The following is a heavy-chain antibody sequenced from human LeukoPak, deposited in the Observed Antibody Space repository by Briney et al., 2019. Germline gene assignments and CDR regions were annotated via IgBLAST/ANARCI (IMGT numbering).Heavy chain of an antibody. Sequence: ASVKVSCKASGYTFTGYYMHWVRQAPGQGLEWMGRINPNSGGTNYAQKFQGRVTMTRDTSISTAYMELSRLRSEDTAVYYCAGIAAAGTRPHYYFDCWGQGTLVTVSS. CDR3: AGIAAAGTRPHYYFDC. CDR2: INPNSGGT. J-gene: IGHJ4*02. V-gene: IGHV1-2*06. D-gene: IGHD6-13*01. CDR1: GYTFTGYY.